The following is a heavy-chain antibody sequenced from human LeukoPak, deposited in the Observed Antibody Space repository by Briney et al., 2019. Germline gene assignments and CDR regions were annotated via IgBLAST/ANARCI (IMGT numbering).Heavy chain of an antibody. J-gene: IGHJ4*02. V-gene: IGHV3-23*01. Sequence: PGGSLRLSCAASGFTFSNYATSWVRQAPGKGLEWVSGISGSGGSTYYADSVKGRFTISRDNSRNTLYLQMNNLRAEDTALYYCAKDQNSGSGSYSNFDYWGQGTLVTVSS. D-gene: IGHD3-10*01. CDR3: AKDQNSGSGSYSNFDY. CDR2: ISGSGGST. CDR1: GFTFSNYA.